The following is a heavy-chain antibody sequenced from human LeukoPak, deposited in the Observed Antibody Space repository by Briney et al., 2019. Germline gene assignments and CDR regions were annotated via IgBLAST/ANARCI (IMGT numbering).Heavy chain of an antibody. CDR1: VYTLTELS. D-gene: IGHD6-6*01. CDR2: FDPEDGET. CDR3: ATGAARVYYYYYMDV. V-gene: IGHV1-24*01. Sequence: ASVTVSCKVSVYTLTELSMHWVRQAPGKGLEWMGGFDPEDGETIYAQKFQGRVTMTEDTATDTAYMELSSLRSEDTAVYYCATGAARVYYYYYMDVWGKGTTVTVSS. J-gene: IGHJ6*03.